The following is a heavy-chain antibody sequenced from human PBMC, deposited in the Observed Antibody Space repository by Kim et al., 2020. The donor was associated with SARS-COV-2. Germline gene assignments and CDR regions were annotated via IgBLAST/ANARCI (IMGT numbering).Heavy chain of an antibody. J-gene: IGHJ4*02. CDR2: ISYDGSNK. Sequence: GGSLRLSCAASGFTFSSYGMHWVRQAPGKGLEWVAVISYDGSNKYYADSVKGRFTISRDNSKNTLYLQMNSLRAEDTAVYYCARDLDDILTGELGYWGQGTLVTVSS. D-gene: IGHD3-9*01. CDR3: ARDLDDILTGELGY. CDR1: GFTFSSYG. V-gene: IGHV3-33*05.